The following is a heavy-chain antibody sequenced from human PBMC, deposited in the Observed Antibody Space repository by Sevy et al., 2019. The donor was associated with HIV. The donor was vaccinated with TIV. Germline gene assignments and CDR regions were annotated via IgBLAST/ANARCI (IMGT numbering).Heavy chain of an antibody. CDR3: AKDAGGCSGGNCYWATNYYGMDV. Sequence: GGSLRLSCAASAFTFSTYAMHWVRQAPGKGLEWVAVVSYDGGNRHYADSVKGRFTISRDNSKNTLYLQMNSLRGEDTAVYYCAKDAGGCSGGNCYWATNYYGMDVWGQGTTVTVPS. D-gene: IGHD2-15*01. CDR1: AFTFSTYA. J-gene: IGHJ6*02. V-gene: IGHV3-30*18. CDR2: VSYDGGNR.